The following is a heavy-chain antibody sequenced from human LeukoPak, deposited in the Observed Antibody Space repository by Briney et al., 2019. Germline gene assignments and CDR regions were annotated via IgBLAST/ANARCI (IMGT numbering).Heavy chain of an antibody. D-gene: IGHD3-22*01. CDR3: ARLSYYDSSGSPFDY. J-gene: IGHJ4*02. V-gene: IGHV4-39*01. CDR1: GGSISSSSYY. CDR2: IYYSGST. Sequence: SETLSLTCTVSGGSISSSSYYWGWIRQPPGKGLEWIGSIYYSGSTYYNPSLKSRVTISVDTSKNQFSLKLSSVTAADTAVYYCARLSYYDSSGSPFDYWGQGTLVTVSS.